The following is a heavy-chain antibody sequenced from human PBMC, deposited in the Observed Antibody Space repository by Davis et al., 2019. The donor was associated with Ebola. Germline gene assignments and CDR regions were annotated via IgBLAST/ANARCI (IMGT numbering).Heavy chain of an antibody. V-gene: IGHV1-18*04. CDR1: GYTFTSYY. CDR3: ARASGPKSDTIFGVVIYYYYYGMDV. CDR2: ISAYNGNT. J-gene: IGHJ6*02. Sequence: ASVKVSCKASGYTFTSYYMRWVRQAPGQGLEWMGWISAYNGNTNYAQKLQGRVTMTTDTSTSTAYMELRSLRSDDTAVYYCARASGPKSDTIFGVVIYYYYYGMDVWGQGTTVTVSS. D-gene: IGHD3-3*01.